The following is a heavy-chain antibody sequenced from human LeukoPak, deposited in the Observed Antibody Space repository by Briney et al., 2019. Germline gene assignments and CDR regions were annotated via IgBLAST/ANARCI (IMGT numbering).Heavy chain of an antibody. CDR2: IYHSGST. CDR3: AREVRITIFGVVHDAFDI. D-gene: IGHD3-3*01. J-gene: IGHJ3*02. V-gene: IGHV4-61*08. CDR1: GGSISSGGYY. Sequence: SETLSLTCTVSGGSISSGGYYWSWIRQPPGKGLEWIGYIYHSGSTNYNPSLKSRVTMSVDTSKNQFSLKLSSVTAADTAVYYCAREVRITIFGVVHDAFDIWGQGTMVTVSS.